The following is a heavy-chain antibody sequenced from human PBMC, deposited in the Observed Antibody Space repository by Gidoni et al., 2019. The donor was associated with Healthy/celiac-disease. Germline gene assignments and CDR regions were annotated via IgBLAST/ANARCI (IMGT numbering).Heavy chain of an antibody. V-gene: IGHV3-21*01. J-gene: IGHJ6*03. CDR1: GFTFSSYS. Sequence: EVQLVESGGGLVKPGGSLRLSCAASGFTFSSYSMNWVRQAPGKGLELISSISSSSSYIYNADSVKGRFTISRDNAKNSLYLQMNSLRAEDTAVYYCARDSSSSWAYYYYYYMDVWGKGTTVTVSS. CDR2: ISSSSSYI. D-gene: IGHD6-13*01. CDR3: ARDSSSSWAYYYYYYMDV.